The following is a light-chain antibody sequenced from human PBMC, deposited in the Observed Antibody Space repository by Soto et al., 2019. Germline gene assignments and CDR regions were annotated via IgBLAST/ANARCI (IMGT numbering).Light chain of an antibody. CDR2: DAS. Sequence: EIVLTQSPATLSLSPGERATLSCRASQSVSYYLAWYQQKPGQAPRLLIYDASNRATGIPARFSGSGSGTDFILTISSLEPEDFAVYYCQHRSSWPYTFGQGTKLEI. J-gene: IGKJ2*01. CDR1: QSVSYY. V-gene: IGKV3-11*01. CDR3: QHRSSWPYT.